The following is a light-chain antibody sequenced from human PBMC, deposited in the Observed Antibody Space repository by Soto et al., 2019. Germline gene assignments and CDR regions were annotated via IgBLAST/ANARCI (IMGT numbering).Light chain of an antibody. J-gene: IGKJ4*01. V-gene: IGKV3-11*01. Sequence: IVLTQSPATLSLSPGERATVSCRASQNVYFYLAWYQQKPGQAPRLLIYDASNRATGIPTRFSGSGSGTAYTLTISSLEPEDFAVYYCQQRTDWRLTFGGGTKVEVK. CDR1: QNVYFY. CDR2: DAS. CDR3: QQRTDWRLT.